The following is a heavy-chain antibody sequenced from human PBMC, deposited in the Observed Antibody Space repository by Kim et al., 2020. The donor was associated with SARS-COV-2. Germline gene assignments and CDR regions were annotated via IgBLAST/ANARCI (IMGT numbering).Heavy chain of an antibody. D-gene: IGHD6-13*01. CDR3: ARAEGSSWFGTYATY. Sequence: GESLKISCKTSGYTFTNYWIGWVRQTPGKGLEWMGIIYPGDSDARYNPSFQGQVTISVDKSISTAYLQWNGLRASDTALYYCARAEGSSWFGTYATYWGQEPWSPSPQ. V-gene: IGHV5-51*01. CDR1: GYTFTNYW. CDR2: IYPGDSDA. J-gene: IGHJ4*01.